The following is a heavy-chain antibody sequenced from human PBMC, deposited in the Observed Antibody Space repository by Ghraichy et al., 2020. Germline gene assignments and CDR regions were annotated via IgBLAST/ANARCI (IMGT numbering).Heavy chain of an antibody. J-gene: IGHJ4*02. D-gene: IGHD6-19*01. Sequence: ESLNISCTVSGDSISSSSYYWGWIRQPPGKGLEWIGSIYYSGSTYYNPSLKSRVTISVDTSKNQFSLKLSSVTAADTAVYYCARHASAGSSGWYPYYFDYWGQGTLVTVSS. CDR3: ARHASAGSSGWYPYYFDY. CDR1: GDSISSSSYY. CDR2: IYYSGST. V-gene: IGHV4-39*01.